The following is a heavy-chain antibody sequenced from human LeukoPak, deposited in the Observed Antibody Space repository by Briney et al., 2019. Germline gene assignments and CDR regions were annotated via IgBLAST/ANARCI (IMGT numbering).Heavy chain of an antibody. Sequence: PSETLSLTRTVSGGSISSYYWSWIRQPPGKRLEWIGYIYYSGSTNYNPSLKSRVTISVDTSKNQFSLKLSSVTAADTAVYYCAGDQRGYTDYWGQGTLVTVSS. CDR3: AGDQRGYTDY. V-gene: IGHV4-59*01. CDR1: GGSISSYY. J-gene: IGHJ4*02. D-gene: IGHD5-18*01. CDR2: IYYSGST.